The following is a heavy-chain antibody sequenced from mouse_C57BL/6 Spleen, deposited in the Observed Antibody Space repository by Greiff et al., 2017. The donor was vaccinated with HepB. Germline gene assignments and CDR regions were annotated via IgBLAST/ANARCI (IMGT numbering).Heavy chain of an antibody. J-gene: IGHJ1*03. CDR2: ISYDGSN. Sequence: EVHLVESGPGLVKPAQSLSLTCSVTGYSITSGYYWYWIRQFPGNKLEWMDYISYDGSNNYNPSLKNRISLSLDTFKNQFFLKLNSVTTEDTATYYCAKEDNYYGSSPYWYFDVWGTGTTVTVSS. D-gene: IGHD1-1*01. CDR1: GYSITSGYY. CDR3: AKEDNYYGSSPYWYFDV. V-gene: IGHV3-6*01.